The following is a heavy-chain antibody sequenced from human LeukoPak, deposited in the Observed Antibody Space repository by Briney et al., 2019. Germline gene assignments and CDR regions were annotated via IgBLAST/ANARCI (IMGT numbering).Heavy chain of an antibody. J-gene: IGHJ6*03. CDR2: VYYSGST. Sequence: PSQTLSLTCTVSGGSLSSHYWSWTRQPPGKGLEWIGYVYYSGSTNYNPSPKSRVTISVDTSKNQFSLKLGSVIAADTAVYYCARQKGQYDFWSGYYPPSYDYYYMDVWGKGTTVTVSS. CDR3: ARQKGQYDFWSGYYPPSYDYYYMDV. V-gene: IGHV4-59*11. CDR1: GGSLSSHY. D-gene: IGHD3-3*01.